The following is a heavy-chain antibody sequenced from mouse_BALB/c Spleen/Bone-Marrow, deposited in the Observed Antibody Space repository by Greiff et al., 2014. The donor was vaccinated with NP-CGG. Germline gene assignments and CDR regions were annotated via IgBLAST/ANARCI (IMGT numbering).Heavy chain of an antibody. Sequence: EVQLQQSGGGLVQPGESLKLSCESNEYEFPSHDMSWVRKTPEERLELVAAINSDGGSTYYPDTMERRFIISRDNTKKTLCLQMSSLRSEDTALYYCARHRYDHDGAMDYWGQGTSVTVSS. J-gene: IGHJ4*01. V-gene: IGHV5-2*01. CDR2: INSDGGST. CDR1: EYEFPSHD. CDR3: ARHRYDHDGAMDY. D-gene: IGHD2-4*01.